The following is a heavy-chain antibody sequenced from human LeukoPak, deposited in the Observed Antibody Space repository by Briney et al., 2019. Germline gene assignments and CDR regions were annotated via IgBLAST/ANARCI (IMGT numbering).Heavy chain of an antibody. V-gene: IGHV4-39*07. D-gene: IGHD3-10*01. CDR1: GGSISSSRYY. CDR2: IYYSGST. CDR3: ARVTMRGKLAAFDI. Sequence: SETLSLTCTVSGGSISSSRYYWGWIRQPPGKGLEWIGSIYYSGSTYYNPSLKSRVTISVDTSKNQFSLKLSSVTAADTAVYYCARVTMRGKLAAFDIWGQGTMVTVSS. J-gene: IGHJ3*02.